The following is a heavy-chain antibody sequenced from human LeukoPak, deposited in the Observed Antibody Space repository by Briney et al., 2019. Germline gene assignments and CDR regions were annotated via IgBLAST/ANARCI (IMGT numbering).Heavy chain of an antibody. CDR1: GFTFSTYI. V-gene: IGHV3-21*01. Sequence: GGSLRLSCAASGFTFSTYIMNWVRQTPGKGLEWVSSIGTSTSYIYYADSVKGRFTISRDNAKNSLYLEMNSLRAEDTAVYYCAKDTPRGYNYGYFDYWGQETLLTVSS. CDR3: AKDTPRGYNYGYFDY. J-gene: IGHJ4*02. CDR2: IGTSTSYI. D-gene: IGHD5-18*01.